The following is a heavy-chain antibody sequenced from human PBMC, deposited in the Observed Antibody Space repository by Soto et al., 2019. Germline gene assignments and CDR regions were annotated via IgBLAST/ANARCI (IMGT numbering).Heavy chain of an antibody. CDR1: RFTFSTHW. D-gene: IGHD2-2*03. J-gene: IGHJ4*02. CDR3: ARGGYCSSTSCSLFDY. V-gene: IGHV3-7*01. Sequence: GGSLRLSCAASRFTFSTHWMSWVRQAPGKGLEWVANIRQDGSQKYYVDSVKGRFTISRDNAKNSLYLQMNSLRADDAAVYYCARGGYCSSTSCSLFDYWGQGTLVTVSS. CDR2: IRQDGSQK.